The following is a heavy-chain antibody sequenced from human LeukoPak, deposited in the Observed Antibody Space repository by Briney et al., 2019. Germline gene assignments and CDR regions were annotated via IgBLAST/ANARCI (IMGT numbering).Heavy chain of an antibody. V-gene: IGHV1-24*01. J-gene: IGHJ6*02. CDR3: ATLFLSITGPPYYYYGMDV. Sequence: WASVKVSCKVSGYTLTELSMHWVRQAPGKGLEWMGGFDPEDGETIYAQKFQGRVTMTEDTSTDTAYMELSSLRSEDTAVYYCATLFLSITGPPYYYYGMDVWGQGTTVTVSS. CDR1: GYTLTELS. CDR2: FDPEDGET. D-gene: IGHD1-20*01.